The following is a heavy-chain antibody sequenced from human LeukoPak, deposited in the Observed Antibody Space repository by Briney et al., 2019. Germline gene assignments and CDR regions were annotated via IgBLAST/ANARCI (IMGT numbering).Heavy chain of an antibody. CDR2: IGRSGTTI. D-gene: IGHD5-18*01. V-gene: IGHV3-11*04. J-gene: IGHJ4*02. CDR3: ARDPGYNYGFDY. Sequence: GGSLRLSCAASGFTFSDYYMSWIRQVPGKGLEWVSYIGRSGTTIHYADSVKGRFTISWDNAKKSLYLQMNSLRAEDTAVYYCARDPGYNYGFDYWGQGTLVTVSS. CDR1: GFTFSDYY.